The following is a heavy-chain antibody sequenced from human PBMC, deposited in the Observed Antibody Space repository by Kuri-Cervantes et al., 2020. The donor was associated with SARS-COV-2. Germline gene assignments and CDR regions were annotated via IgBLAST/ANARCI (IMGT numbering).Heavy chain of an antibody. CDR1: GDTISTDTYY. J-gene: IGHJ4*02. Sequence: SETLSLTCSASGDTISTDTYYWGWIRQPPGKGLEWIGHIYYSGSTNYNPSLKSRVTISVDTSKNQFSLKLSSVTAADTAIYYCARVGPGLVDFGVVRAYYFDYWGQGTLVTVSS. CDR2: IYYSGST. D-gene: IGHD3-3*01. CDR3: ARVGPGLVDFGVVRAYYFDY. V-gene: IGHV4-61*01.